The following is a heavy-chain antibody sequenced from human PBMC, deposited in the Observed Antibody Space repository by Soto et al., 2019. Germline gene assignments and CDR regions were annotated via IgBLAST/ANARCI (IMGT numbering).Heavy chain of an antibody. Sequence: EVQLLESGGGLVQPGGSLRLSCAASGFTFSSYAMSWVRQAPGKGLEWVSAISGSGGSTYYADSVKGRFTISRDNSKNTLYLQMNCLRAEHTAVYYCAKDRTLWFGETYDPWGQGTLVTVSS. CDR1: GFTFSSYA. J-gene: IGHJ5*02. V-gene: IGHV3-23*01. CDR3: AKDRTLWFGETYDP. D-gene: IGHD3-10*01. CDR2: ISGSGGST.